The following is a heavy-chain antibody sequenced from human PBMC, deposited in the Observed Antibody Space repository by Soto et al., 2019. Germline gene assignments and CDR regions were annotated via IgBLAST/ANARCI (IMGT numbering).Heavy chain of an antibody. V-gene: IGHV1-69*06. D-gene: IGHD3-10*01. CDR3: ARGVYGSGNYYTGPSAFDI. J-gene: IGHJ3*02. CDR2: TIPVFNTA. CDR1: GGTLSDHG. Sequence: QVQLEQSGAEVKKPGSSVKVSCKASGGTLSDHGVAWLRQAPGQGLEWMEGTIPVFNTAKYAQKFQVRVTVTADKFTNIAYMELSSLRSEDTAFYFCARGVYGSGNYYTGPSAFDIWGQGTMVIVSS.